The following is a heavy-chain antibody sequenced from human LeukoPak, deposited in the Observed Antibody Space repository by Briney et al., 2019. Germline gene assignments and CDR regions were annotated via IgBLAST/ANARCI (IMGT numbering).Heavy chain of an antibody. CDR3: VREGEGPLSKDFDY. V-gene: IGHV1-2*02. D-gene: IGHD2/OR15-2a*01. Sequence: GASVKVSCKSSGFTFTDPYIHWVRQGPGQGLEWMGYIGPHSTFTSSPQEFQGRVTMTRDASMSTAYMELTRLTSDDTAVYYCVREGEGPLSKDFDYWGQGTLVTVSS. CDR1: GFTFTDPY. J-gene: IGHJ4*02. CDR2: IGPHSTFT.